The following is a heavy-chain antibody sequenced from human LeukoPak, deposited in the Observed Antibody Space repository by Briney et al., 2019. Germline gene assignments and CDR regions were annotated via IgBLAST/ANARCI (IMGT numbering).Heavy chain of an antibody. J-gene: IGHJ1*01. CDR2: ISSDGTNK. CDR3: ARDPSHILSSAWFSGFQY. D-gene: IGHD6-19*01. V-gene: IGHV3-30*03. Sequence: TGGSLRLSCAASGFTFSSYGMHWVRQAPGKGLEWVAVISSDGTNKYYSDSVKGRFTISRDNSRNTLYLQMNSLRAEDTAVYYCARDPSHILSSAWFSGFQYWGQGTLVTVSS. CDR1: GFTFSSYG.